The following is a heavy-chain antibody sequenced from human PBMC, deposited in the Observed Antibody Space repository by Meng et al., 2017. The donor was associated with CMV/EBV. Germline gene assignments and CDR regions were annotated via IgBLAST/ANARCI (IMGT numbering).Heavy chain of an antibody. D-gene: IGHD1-7*01. Sequence: SETLSLTCAVYGGSFSGYYWSWIRQPPGKGLGWIGEINHSGSTNYNPSLKSRVTISVDTSKNQFSLKLSSVTAADTAVYYCARGSRIGITGTTWIWVDWFDPWGQGTLVTVSS. CDR3: ARGSRIGITGTTWIWVDWFDP. J-gene: IGHJ5*02. V-gene: IGHV4-34*01. CDR2: INHSGST. CDR1: GGSFSGYY.